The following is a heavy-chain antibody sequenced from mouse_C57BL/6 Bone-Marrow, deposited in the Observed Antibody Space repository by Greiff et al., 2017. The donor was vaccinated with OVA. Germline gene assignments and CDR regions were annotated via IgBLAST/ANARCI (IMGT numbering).Heavy chain of an antibody. CDR1: GFSLTSYG. CDR3: ARAPPYGSPRYFDV. J-gene: IGHJ1*03. CDR2: IWSGGST. D-gene: IGHD1-1*01. Sequence: QVQLQQSGPGLVQPSQSLSITCTVSGFSLTSYGVHWVRQSPGKGLEWLGVIWSGGSTAYNAAFISSLSISKDNSKSQVFFKMNSLQADDTAIYYCARAPPYGSPRYFDVWGTGTTVTVSS. V-gene: IGHV2-2*01.